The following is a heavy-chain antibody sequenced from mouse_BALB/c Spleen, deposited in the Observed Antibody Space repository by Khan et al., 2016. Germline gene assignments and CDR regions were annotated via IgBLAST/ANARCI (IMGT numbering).Heavy chain of an antibody. V-gene: IGHV1-74*01. D-gene: IGHD1-1*01. Sequence: QVQLQKNGEERGRPGASVKLSCKASGYSFTSYWMNWVKQRPGQGLEWIDMIHPSDSETRLNQKFKDKATLTVDKSSSTAYMQLSSPTSEDSAVYYCARWDYYGSSDDGYFDVWGAGTTVTVSS. CDR1: GYSFTSYW. CDR3: ARWDYYGSSDDGYFDV. J-gene: IGHJ1*01. CDR2: IHPSDSET.